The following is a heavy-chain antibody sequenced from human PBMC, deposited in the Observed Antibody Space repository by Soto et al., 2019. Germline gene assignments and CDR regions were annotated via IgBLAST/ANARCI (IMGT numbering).Heavy chain of an antibody. J-gene: IGHJ3*02. V-gene: IGHV1-69*13. CDR2: IIPIFGTA. D-gene: IGHD2-2*01. CDR3: ARGRGRYCSSTSCSTRWHAFDI. CDR1: GGTFSSYA. Sequence: SVKVSCKASGGTFSSYAISWVRQAPGQGLEWMGGIIPIFGTANYAQKFQGRVTITADESTSTAYMELSSLRSEDTAVYYCARGRGRYCSSTSCSTRWHAFDIWGQGTMVTVSS.